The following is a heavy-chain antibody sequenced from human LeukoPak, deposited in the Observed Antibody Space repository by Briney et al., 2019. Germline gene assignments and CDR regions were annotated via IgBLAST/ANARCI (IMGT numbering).Heavy chain of an antibody. CDR3: VREVNHYGLRRNSFDP. CDR2: VGYSGDT. Sequence: SETLSLTCTVSGGSVSSNDYFWGWIRQSAAKGLEWIGSVGYSGDTYYNPSLKSRLTISIDTSRNQFSLRLSSVTAAGADTAVYYCVREVNHYGLRRNSFDPWGQGLKVTVSS. J-gene: IGHJ5*02. V-gene: IGHV4-39*07. CDR1: GGSVSSNDYF. D-gene: IGHD3/OR15-3a*01.